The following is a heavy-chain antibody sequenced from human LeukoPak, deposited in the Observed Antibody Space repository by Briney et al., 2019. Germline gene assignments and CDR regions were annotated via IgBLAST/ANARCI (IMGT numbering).Heavy chain of an antibody. J-gene: IGHJ3*02. V-gene: IGHV4-59*12. CDR2: IYYSGST. Sequence: SETLSLTCTVSGGSISSYYWSWIRQPPGKGLEWIGYIYYSGSTNYNPSLKSRVTISVDTSKNQFSLKLSSVTAADTAVYYCARGLHIVVVTAIPDAFDIWGQGTMVTVSS. CDR3: ARGLHIVVVTAIPDAFDI. CDR1: GGSISSYY. D-gene: IGHD2-21*02.